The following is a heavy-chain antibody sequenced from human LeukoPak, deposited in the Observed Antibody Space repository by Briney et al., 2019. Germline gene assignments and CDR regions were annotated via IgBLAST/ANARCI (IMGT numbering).Heavy chain of an antibody. CDR3: ARGPYDYGQNDY. CDR2: IIPILGIA. D-gene: IGHD4-17*01. CDR1: GGTFSSYA. V-gene: IGHV1-69*04. J-gene: IGHJ4*02. Sequence: SVKVSCKASGGTFSSYAISWVRQAPGQGLEWMGRIIPILGIANYAQKFQGRVTITADKSTSTAYMELSSLRSEDTAVYYYARGPYDYGQNDYWGQGTLVTVSS.